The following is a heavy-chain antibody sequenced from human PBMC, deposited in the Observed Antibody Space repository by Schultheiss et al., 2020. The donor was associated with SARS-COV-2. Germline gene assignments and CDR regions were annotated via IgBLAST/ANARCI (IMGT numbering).Heavy chain of an antibody. V-gene: IGHV3-30*02. Sequence: GGSLRLSCAASGFTFSSYGMHWVRQAPGKGLEWVAVIWYDGSNIYYADSVKGRFTISRDNSKNTLYLQMNSLRAEDTAVYYCAKERYSYDAGYYFDYWGQGTLVTVSS. CDR1: GFTFSSYG. D-gene: IGHD5-18*01. CDR2: IWYDGSNI. J-gene: IGHJ4*02. CDR3: AKERYSYDAGYYFDY.